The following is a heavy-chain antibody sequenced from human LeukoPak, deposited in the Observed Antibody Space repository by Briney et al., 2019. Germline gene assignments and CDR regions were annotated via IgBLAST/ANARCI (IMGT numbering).Heavy chain of an antibody. CDR3: TTVLSRLGELSLSGWNDAFDI. D-gene: IGHD3-16*02. J-gene: IGHJ3*02. V-gene: IGHV3-15*01. Sequence: GGSLRLSCEVSGFTSSTYTMNWVRQAPGKGLEWVGRIKSKTDGGTTDYAAPVKGRFTISRDDSKNTLYLQMNSLKTEDTAVYYCTTVLSRLGELSLSGWNDAFDIWGQGTMVTVSS. CDR2: IKSKTDGGTT. CDR1: GFTSSTYT.